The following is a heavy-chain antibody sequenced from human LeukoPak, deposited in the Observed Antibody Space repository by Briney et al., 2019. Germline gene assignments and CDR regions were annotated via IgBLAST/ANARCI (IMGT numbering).Heavy chain of an antibody. CDR1: GFTFSSYW. CDR2: IKQDGSEK. V-gene: IGHV3-7*01. D-gene: IGHD3-22*01. Sequence: GGSLRLSCAASGFTFSSYWMSWVRQAPGKGLEWVANIKQDGSEKYYVDSVKGRFTISRGNAKNSLYLQMNSLRAEDTAVYYCARELNYCDSSDEESPLDYWGQGTLVTVSS. CDR3: ARELNYCDSSDEESPLDY. J-gene: IGHJ4*02.